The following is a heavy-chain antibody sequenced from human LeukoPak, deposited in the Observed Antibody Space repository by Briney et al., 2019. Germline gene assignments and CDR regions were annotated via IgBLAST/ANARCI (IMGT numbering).Heavy chain of an antibody. V-gene: IGHV1-58*01. Sequence: SVNVSCKASGFTFTSSAVQWVRQARGQRLEWIGWIVVGSGNTNYAQKFQERVTITRDMSTSTAYMELSSLRSEDTAVYYCAAVFNRAVGATPSVAFDIWGQGTMVTVSS. D-gene: IGHD1-26*01. CDR3: AAVFNRAVGATPSVAFDI. CDR1: GFTFTSSA. CDR2: IVVGSGNT. J-gene: IGHJ3*02.